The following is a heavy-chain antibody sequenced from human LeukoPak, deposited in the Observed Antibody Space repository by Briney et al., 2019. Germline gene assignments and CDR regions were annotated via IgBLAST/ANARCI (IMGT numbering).Heavy chain of an antibody. CDR3: ARVQGMVYANFDY. D-gene: IGHD2-8*01. CDR1: GGSISSGGYH. Sequence: SETLSLTCTVSGGSISSGGYHWSWIRQHPGKGLEWIGYIYYSGSTYYNPSLKSRVTISVDTSKNQFSLKLSSVTAADTAVYYCARVQGMVYANFDYWGQGTLVTVSS. J-gene: IGHJ4*02. CDR2: IYYSGST. V-gene: IGHV4-31*03.